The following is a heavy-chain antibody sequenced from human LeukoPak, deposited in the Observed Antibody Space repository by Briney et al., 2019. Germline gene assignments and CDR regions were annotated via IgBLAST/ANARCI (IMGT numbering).Heavy chain of an antibody. J-gene: IGHJ4*02. D-gene: IGHD3-10*01. Sequence: GGSLRLSCAASGFSFSDYYMSWIRQAPGKGLEWVSYMSNSGSTIYYADSVKGRFTISRDNTKNSLYLQMNSLRAEDTAVYYCAKDLNPYYYGSGSYWGQGTLVTVSS. V-gene: IGHV3-11*01. CDR3: AKDLNPYYYGSGSY. CDR2: MSNSGSTI. CDR1: GFSFSDYY.